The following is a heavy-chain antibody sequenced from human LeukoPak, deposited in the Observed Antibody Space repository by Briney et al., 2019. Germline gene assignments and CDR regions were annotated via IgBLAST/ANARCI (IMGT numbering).Heavy chain of an antibody. CDR1: GFTFSSYG. CDR3: AKANGDYAGYYYYMDV. J-gene: IGHJ6*03. V-gene: IGHV3-33*06. CDR2: IWYDGSNK. D-gene: IGHD4-17*01. Sequence: GGSLRLSCAASGFTFSSYGMHWVRQAPGKGLEWVAVIWYDGSNKYYADSVKGRFTISRDNSKNTLYLQMNSLRAEDTAVYYCAKANGDYAGYYYYMDVWGKGTTVTVSS.